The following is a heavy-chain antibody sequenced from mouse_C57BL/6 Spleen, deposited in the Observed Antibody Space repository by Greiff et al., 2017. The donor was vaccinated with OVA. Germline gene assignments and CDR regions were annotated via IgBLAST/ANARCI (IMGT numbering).Heavy chain of an antibody. Sequence: QVQLQQSGAELVKPGASVKMSCKASGYTFTSYWITWVKQRPGQGLEWIGDIYPGSGSTNYNEKFKSKATLTVDTSSSTAYMQLSSLTSEDSAVYYCARSRNYSNLLDYWGQGTTLTVSS. CDR1: GYTFTSYW. D-gene: IGHD2-5*01. J-gene: IGHJ2*01. CDR2: IYPGSGST. V-gene: IGHV1-55*01. CDR3: ARSRNYSNLLDY.